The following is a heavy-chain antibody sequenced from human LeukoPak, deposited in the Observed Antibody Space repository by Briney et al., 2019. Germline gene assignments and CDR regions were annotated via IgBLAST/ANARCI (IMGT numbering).Heavy chain of an antibody. J-gene: IGHJ4*02. CDR2: ISYDGSNK. CDR1: GFSFSSYA. D-gene: IGHD3-22*01. Sequence: GGSLRLSCAASGFSFSSYAMHWVRQAPGKGREWVAVISYDGSNKYYADSVKGRFTISGDNSKNTLYLQMNSLRAEDTGVYYCARGQRDYDSSGYSYFDYWGQGTLVTVSS. V-gene: IGHV3-30*01. CDR3: ARGQRDYDSSGYSYFDY.